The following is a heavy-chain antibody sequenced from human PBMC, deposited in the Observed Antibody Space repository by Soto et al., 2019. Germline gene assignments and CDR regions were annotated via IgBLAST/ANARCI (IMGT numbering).Heavy chain of an antibody. J-gene: IGHJ4*02. CDR2: INADDGDT. CDR1: GYTFTNYA. V-gene: IGHV1-3*01. CDR3: AIRGYSGYDHY. D-gene: IGHD5-12*01. Sequence: QVQLVQSGAEVKKPGASVKVSCKASGYTFTNYAIHWVRQAPGQSLEWMGWINADDGDTRFSQKFQDRVTLTRDTSASTAYMELSSLTSEDAAMYYCAIRGYSGYDHYWGQGTLVTVSS.